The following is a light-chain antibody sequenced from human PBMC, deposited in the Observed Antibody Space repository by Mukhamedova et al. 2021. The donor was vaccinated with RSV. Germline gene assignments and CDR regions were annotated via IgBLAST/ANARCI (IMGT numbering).Light chain of an antibody. CDR1: VSSSY. Sequence: VSSSYLAWYQQKPGQAPRLLIYGASSRATGIPDRFSGSGSGTDFTLTISRLEPEDFAVYYCQQYGSSPFTFGPGTKVDIK. CDR2: GAS. J-gene: IGKJ3*01. V-gene: IGKV3-20*01. CDR3: QQYGSSPFT.